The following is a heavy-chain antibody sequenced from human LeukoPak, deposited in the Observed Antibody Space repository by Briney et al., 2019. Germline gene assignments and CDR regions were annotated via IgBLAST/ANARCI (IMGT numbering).Heavy chain of an antibody. J-gene: IGHJ4*02. Sequence: SETLSLTCTVSGGSISSYYWSWIRQPPGKGLEWIGYIYYSGSTNYNPSLKSRVTISVDTSKNQFSLKLSSVTAADTAVYYCARESGWYQTFDYWGQGTLVTVSS. V-gene: IGHV4-59*08. CDR2: IYYSGST. CDR3: ARESGWYQTFDY. D-gene: IGHD6-19*01. CDR1: GGSISSYY.